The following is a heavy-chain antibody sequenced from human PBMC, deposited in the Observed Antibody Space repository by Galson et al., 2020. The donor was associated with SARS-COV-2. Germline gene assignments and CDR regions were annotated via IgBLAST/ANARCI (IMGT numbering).Heavy chain of an antibody. CDR2: IYPGDSDT. V-gene: IGHV5-51*01. D-gene: IGHD6-19*01. Sequence: GESLKISCKGSGYSFTSYWIGWVRQMPGKGLEWMGIIYPGDSDTRSSPSFQGQVTISADKSISTAYLQWSSLKASDTAMYYCARRSTGYSSGWYKSAFDIWGQGTMVTVSS. CDR1: GYSFTSYW. J-gene: IGHJ3*02. CDR3: ARRSTGYSSGWYKSAFDI.